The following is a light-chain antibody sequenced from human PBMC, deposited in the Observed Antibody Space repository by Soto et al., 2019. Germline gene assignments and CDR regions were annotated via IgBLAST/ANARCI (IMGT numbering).Light chain of an antibody. Sequence: QSVLTQPTSASGSPGQSVTISCTGTSSDVGAYNYVSWYHQHPGQAPKLVLYQVTKRPSGVPDRFSASNSGNTVTLTVSGLQAEDEADYYCSSEASNTIYVFGTGTKLTVL. J-gene: IGLJ1*01. CDR3: SSEASNTIYV. CDR2: QVT. V-gene: IGLV2-8*01. CDR1: SSDVGAYNY.